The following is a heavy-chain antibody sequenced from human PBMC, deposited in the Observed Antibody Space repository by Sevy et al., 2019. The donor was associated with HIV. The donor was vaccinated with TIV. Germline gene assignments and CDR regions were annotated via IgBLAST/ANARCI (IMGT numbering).Heavy chain of an antibody. J-gene: IGHJ4*02. Sequence: GGSLRLSCAASGFTFSDHYMEWVRQAPGKGLEWVGRIRNKADSYTTEYAASVKGRFTISRGDSKISLYLLMNSLKTEDTAVYYCATHAGVAAAGRVFDYWGQGTLVTVSS. CDR2: IRNKADSYTT. CDR3: ATHAGVAAAGRVFDY. D-gene: IGHD6-13*01. CDR1: GFTFSDHY. V-gene: IGHV3-72*01.